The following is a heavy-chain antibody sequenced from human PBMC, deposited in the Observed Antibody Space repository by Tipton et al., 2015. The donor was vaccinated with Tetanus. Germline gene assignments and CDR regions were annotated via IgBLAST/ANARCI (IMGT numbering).Heavy chain of an antibody. CDR3: ARARCTDGVCNFDF. CDR2: IYPGDSDT. D-gene: IGHD2-8*01. CDR1: GYIFNNYW. Sequence: QLVQSGGEVKKPGESLKISCKGSGYIFNNYWIGWVRQKPGKGLEWMGIIYPGDSDTRYSPSFQGQVTISADKSINTAYLQWSSLKASDTSMFYCARARCTDGVCNFDFWGQGALVTVAS. J-gene: IGHJ4*02. V-gene: IGHV5-51*01.